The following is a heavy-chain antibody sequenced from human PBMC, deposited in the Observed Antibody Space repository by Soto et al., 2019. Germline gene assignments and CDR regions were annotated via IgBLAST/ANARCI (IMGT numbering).Heavy chain of an antibody. CDR1: GYTLTELS. J-gene: IGHJ3*02. V-gene: IGHV1-24*01. CDR2: FDPEDGET. Sequence: ASVKVSCRVSGYTLTELSRHWVRQAPGKGLEWMGGFDPEDGETIYAQKFQGRVTMTEDTSTDTAYMELSSLRSEDTDVYYCAATMIVVVINGAFDIWGQGTMVTVSS. D-gene: IGHD3-22*01. CDR3: AATMIVVVINGAFDI.